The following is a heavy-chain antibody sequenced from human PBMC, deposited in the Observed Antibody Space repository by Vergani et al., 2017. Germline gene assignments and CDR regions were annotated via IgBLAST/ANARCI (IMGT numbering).Heavy chain of an antibody. CDR3: VRLPRGPWNFDL. Sequence: QVQLQQWGAGLLKPSETLSLTCAVYGGSFSGYYWGWIRQPPGKGLEWIGSIYYSGSTYYNPSLKSRVTISVDTSKNQFSLKLSSVTAADTAVYYCVRLPRGPWNFDLWGRGTLITVSS. J-gene: IGHJ2*01. CDR2: IYYSGST. CDR1: GGSFSGYY. V-gene: IGHV4-34*01.